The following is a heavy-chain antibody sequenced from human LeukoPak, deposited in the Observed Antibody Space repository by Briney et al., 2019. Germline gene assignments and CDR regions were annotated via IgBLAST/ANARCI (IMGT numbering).Heavy chain of an antibody. Sequence: GESLKISCKASGYSFSHYWIGWVRQMPGKGLEWMGIIYPGDSDTRYSPSFQGQVTISADKSISTAYLQWSSLKASDTAMYYCARSAVPAAITWFDPWGQGTLVTASS. CDR3: ARSAVPAAITWFDP. D-gene: IGHD2-2*01. V-gene: IGHV5-51*01. CDR2: IYPGDSDT. J-gene: IGHJ5*02. CDR1: GYSFSHYW.